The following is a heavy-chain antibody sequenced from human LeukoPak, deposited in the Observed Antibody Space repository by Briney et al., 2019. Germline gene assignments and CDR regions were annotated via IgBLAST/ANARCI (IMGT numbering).Heavy chain of an antibody. Sequence: SETLSLTCTVSNGSVSSGSSYWSWIRQPPGKGLEWIGYIYYSGSTDYNPSLKSRVTISVDTSKNKLSLKLTSVTAADTAVYYCAKAVYCSGGSCYPLPYYFDYWGQGTLVTVSS. J-gene: IGHJ4*02. CDR3: AKAVYCSGGSCYPLPYYFDY. D-gene: IGHD2-15*01. CDR1: NGSVSSGSSY. V-gene: IGHV4-61*01. CDR2: IYYSGST.